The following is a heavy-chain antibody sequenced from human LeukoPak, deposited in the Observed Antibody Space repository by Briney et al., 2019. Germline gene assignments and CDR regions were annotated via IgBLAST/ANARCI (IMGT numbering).Heavy chain of an antibody. D-gene: IGHD2-8*01. CDR3: AEAVGYCTNGVCYKYFHH. V-gene: IGHV3-9*01. Sequence: PDRSLRLSCAASGFNFDDSAMHWVRQAPGKGLGWVSGISWNSVTIAYADSVKGRFTISRDNGKNSLYLQMNSLRADDTALYYCAEAVGYCTNGVCYKYFHHWGQGTLVTVSS. CDR1: GFNFDDSA. J-gene: IGHJ1*01. CDR2: ISWNSVTI.